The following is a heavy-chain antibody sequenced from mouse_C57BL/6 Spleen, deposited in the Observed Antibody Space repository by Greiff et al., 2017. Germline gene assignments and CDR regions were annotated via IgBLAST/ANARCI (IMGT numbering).Heavy chain of an antibody. CDR1: GYSITSGYY. CDR3: ATPYYGKMGFDY. D-gene: IGHD2-10*01. Sequence: EVKLMESGPGLVKPSQSLSLTCSVTGYSITSGYYWNWIRQFPGNKLEWMGYISYDGSNNYNPSLKNRISITRDTSKNQFFLKLNSVTAEDTATYYCATPYYGKMGFDYWGQGTTLTVSS. CDR2: ISYDGSN. J-gene: IGHJ2*01. V-gene: IGHV3-6*01.